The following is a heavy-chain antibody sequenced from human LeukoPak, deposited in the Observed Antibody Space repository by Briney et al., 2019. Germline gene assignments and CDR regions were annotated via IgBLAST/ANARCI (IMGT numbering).Heavy chain of an antibody. CDR3: ARLLGYCSSTSCPNYYGMDV. V-gene: IGHV5-51*01. CDR2: RYPDDSDI. J-gene: IGHJ6*02. CDR1: GYSFTTYW. D-gene: IGHD2-2*01. Sequence: GAPLNISCKSSGYSFTTYWIGWVRQQPPEGLEWMGIRYPDDSDIRYSPTYQGQVTFSADKSISTAYLQWSSLQASDSGIYYCARLLGYCSSTSCPNYYGMDVWGQGTTVTVSS.